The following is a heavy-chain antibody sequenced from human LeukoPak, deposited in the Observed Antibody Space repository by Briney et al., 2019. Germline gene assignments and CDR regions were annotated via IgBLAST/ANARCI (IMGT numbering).Heavy chain of an antibody. CDR1: GLTVSSNY. D-gene: IGHD3-22*01. Sequence: PGGSLRLSCAASGLTVSSNYMSWVRQAPGKGLEWVSVIYSGGSTYYADSVKGRFTISRDNSKNTLYLQMNSLRAEDTAVYYCAKEDYYDSPGDAFDIWGQGTMVTVSS. CDR3: AKEDYYDSPGDAFDI. J-gene: IGHJ3*02. CDR2: IYSGGST. V-gene: IGHV3-66*01.